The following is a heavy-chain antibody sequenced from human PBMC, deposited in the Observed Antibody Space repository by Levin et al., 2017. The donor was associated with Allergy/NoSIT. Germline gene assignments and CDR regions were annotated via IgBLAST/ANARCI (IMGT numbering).Heavy chain of an antibody. CDR1: GGSISGSTYY. CDR3: ASRTYRD. D-gene: IGHD3-16*02. V-gene: IGHV4-39*01. Sequence: SETLSLTCTVSGGSISGSTYYWGWIRQPPGKGLEWIGSIYYDGSTYYNPSLKSRITISVDTSNNQFSLKVRSVTAADTAIYDCASRTYRDWGQGTLVTVSS. J-gene: IGHJ4*02. CDR2: IYYDGST.